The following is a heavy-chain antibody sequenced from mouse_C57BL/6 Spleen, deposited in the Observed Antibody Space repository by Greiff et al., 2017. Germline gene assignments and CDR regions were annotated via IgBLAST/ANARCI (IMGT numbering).Heavy chain of an antibody. CDR3: ARIPPFTTVVATEYFDY. J-gene: IGHJ2*01. D-gene: IGHD1-1*01. Sequence: LQESGAELVRPGTSVKVSCKASGYAFTNYLIEWVKQRPGQGLEWIGVINPGSGGTNYNEKFKGKATLTADKSSSTAYMQLSSLTSEDSAVYCWARIPPFTTVVATEYFDYWGQGTTLTAAS. CDR2: INPGSGGT. V-gene: IGHV1-54*01. CDR1: GYAFTNYL.